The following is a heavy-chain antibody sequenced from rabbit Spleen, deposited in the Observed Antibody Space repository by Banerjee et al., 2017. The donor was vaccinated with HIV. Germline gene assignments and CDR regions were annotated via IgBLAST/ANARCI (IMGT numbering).Heavy chain of an antibody. Sequence: QEQLEESGGGLVQPGGSLTLTCTASGFSFSTGYYICWVRQAPGKGPEWIGCIYPDGSGSTAYASWAKGRFTISKTSSTTVTLQMTSLTAADTATYFCARGSAAMTMVITGYYLNLWGPGTLVTVS. CDR3: ARGSAAMTMVITGYYLNL. CDR2: IYPDGSGST. CDR1: GFSFSTGYY. V-gene: IGHV1S45*01. D-gene: IGHD2-1*01. J-gene: IGHJ4*01.